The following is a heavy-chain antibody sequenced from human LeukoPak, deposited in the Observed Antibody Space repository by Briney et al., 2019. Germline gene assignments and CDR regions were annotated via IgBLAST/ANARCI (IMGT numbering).Heavy chain of an antibody. CDR2: IWYDGTNE. CDR1: GLSFSSHG. D-gene: IGHD3-22*01. CDR3: ARARNTYDVSGYSALDY. Sequence: GGSLRLSCAVSGLSFSSHGMHCVRQAPGKGLEWVAVIWYDGTNENYSDSLRGRFTISRDNSKNTLYLQMNSLRAEDTAVYYCARARNTYDVSGYSALDYRGQGTLVTVSS. J-gene: IGHJ4*02. V-gene: IGHV3-33*01.